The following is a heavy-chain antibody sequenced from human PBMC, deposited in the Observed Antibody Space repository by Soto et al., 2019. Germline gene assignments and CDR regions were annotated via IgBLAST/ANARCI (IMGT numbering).Heavy chain of an antibody. J-gene: IGHJ4*02. D-gene: IGHD1-26*01. CDR3: AGHDGHSGSLMGY. V-gene: IGHV4-59*08. CDR2: IYYRGST. Sequence: SETLSLTCTVSGDSISPYYWSWIRQPPGKELEWIGYIYYRGSTEYNPSFKSRVTISVDTSKNQFSLKLSSVTAADTAVYYCAGHDGHSGSLMGYWGQGPLVTFP. CDR1: GDSISPYY.